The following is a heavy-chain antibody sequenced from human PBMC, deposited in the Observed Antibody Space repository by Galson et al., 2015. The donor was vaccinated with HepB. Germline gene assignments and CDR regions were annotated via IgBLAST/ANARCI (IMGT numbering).Heavy chain of an antibody. D-gene: IGHD3-16*01. J-gene: IGHJ4*02. CDR2: INAGNGNT. CDR3: ARVHFEGLGYDY. CDR1: GYTFTSYA. V-gene: IGHV1-3*01. Sequence: SVKVSCKASGYTFTSYAMHWARQAPGQRLEWMGWINAGNGNTKYSQKFQGRVTITRDTSASTAYMEPSSLRSEDTAVYYCARVHFEGLGYDYWGQGTLVTVSS.